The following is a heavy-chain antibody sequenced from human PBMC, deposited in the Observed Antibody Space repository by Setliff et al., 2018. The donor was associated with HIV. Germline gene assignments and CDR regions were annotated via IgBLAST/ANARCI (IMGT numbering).Heavy chain of an antibody. V-gene: IGHV4-34*01. CDR1: GGSFSAYY. CDR2: INHSGTT. D-gene: IGHD2-2*01. J-gene: IGHJ1*01. Sequence: SETLSLTCAVFGGSFSAYYWNWIRQTPGEGLEWIGEINHSGTTNYNPSLNSRVTISADTSNKRFSLTLRSATAADTALYYCARRERYCSGTTCYRYFQHWGQGTLVTVSS. CDR3: ARRERYCSGTTCYRYFQH.